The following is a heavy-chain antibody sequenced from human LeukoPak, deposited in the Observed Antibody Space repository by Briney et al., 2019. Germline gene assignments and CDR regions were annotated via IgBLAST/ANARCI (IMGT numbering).Heavy chain of an antibody. CDR2: ISSSGSTI. J-gene: IGHJ4*02. CDR3: ARAERTGRFDY. V-gene: IGHV3-48*03. D-gene: IGHD7-27*01. Sequence: PGGSLRLSCAASGFTFSSYEMNWVRQAPGKRLEWVSYISSSGSTIYYADSVKGRFTISRDNAKNSLYLQMNSLRAEDTAVYYCARAERTGRFDYWGQGTLVTVSS. CDR1: GFTFSSYE.